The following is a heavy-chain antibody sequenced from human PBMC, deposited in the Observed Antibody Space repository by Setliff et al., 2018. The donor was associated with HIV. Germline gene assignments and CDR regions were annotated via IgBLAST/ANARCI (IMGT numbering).Heavy chain of an antibody. CDR1: GGIISRYA. CDR3: ARARGTGWEQCLYY. D-gene: IGHD6-19*01. CDR2: IIPMYDTP. Sequence: SVKVSCKHSGGIISRYAITWVRQAPGQGLEWVGGIIPMYDTPTYAQKLRGRVTITADRSTNTAYMELRGLRSEDTAVYYCARARGTGWEQCLYYWGQGTLVTVSS. V-gene: IGHV1-69*06. J-gene: IGHJ4*02.